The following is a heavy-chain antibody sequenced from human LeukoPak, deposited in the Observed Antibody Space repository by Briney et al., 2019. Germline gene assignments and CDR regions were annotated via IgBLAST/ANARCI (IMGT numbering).Heavy chain of an antibody. CDR3: ARGAISGWYPIIDY. D-gene: IGHD6-19*01. CDR1: GGSFSGYY. V-gene: IGHV4-34*01. Sequence: SETLSLTCAVYGGSFSGYYWSWIRQPPGKGLEWIGEINHSGSTNYNPSLKSRVTISVDTSKNQFSLKLSSVTAADTAVYYCARGAISGWYPIIDYWGQGTLVTVSS. J-gene: IGHJ4*02. CDR2: INHSGST.